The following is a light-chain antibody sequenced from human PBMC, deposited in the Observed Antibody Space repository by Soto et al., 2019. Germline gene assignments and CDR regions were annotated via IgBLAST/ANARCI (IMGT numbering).Light chain of an antibody. CDR3: QQSYSTPT. J-gene: IGKJ1*01. CDR2: AAS. Sequence: DIQLTQSPSSLSASVGDRVTMTCRASQSMSIYLNWYQHKPGKAPKLLIYAASNLQSGVPSRFSGSGYGTDFTLTISSLQVEDFATYYCQQSYSTPTFGQGTRVETK. CDR1: QSMSIY. V-gene: IGKV1-39*01.